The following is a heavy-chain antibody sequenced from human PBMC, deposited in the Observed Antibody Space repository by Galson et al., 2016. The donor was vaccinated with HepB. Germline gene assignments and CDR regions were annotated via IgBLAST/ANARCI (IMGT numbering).Heavy chain of an antibody. CDR3: TRWGASSKYAMDV. CDR2: SRNKANSYST. J-gene: IGHJ6*02. D-gene: IGHD2-2*01. V-gene: IGHV3-72*01. Sequence: SLRLSCAASGFIFSDHYMDWVRQAPGKGLEWIGRSRNKANSYSTEYAASVKGRFTISRDDSKNSLYLQMNSLKIDDAAVYYCTRWGASSKYAMDVWGQWTTVTVSS. CDR1: GFIFSDHY.